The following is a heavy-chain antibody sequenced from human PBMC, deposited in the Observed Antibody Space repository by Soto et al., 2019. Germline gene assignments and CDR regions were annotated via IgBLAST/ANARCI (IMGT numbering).Heavy chain of an antibody. V-gene: IGHV4-59*08. CDR3: ARLFEDIVVVPAENWFDP. CDR1: GGSISSYY. J-gene: IGHJ5*02. D-gene: IGHD2-2*01. Sequence: APLSLTCTVSGGSISSYYWSWIRQPPGKGLEWIGYIYYSGSTNYNPSLRSRVTISVDTSKNQFSLKLSSVTAADTAVYYCARLFEDIVVVPAENWFDPWGQGTLVTVSS. CDR2: IYYSGST.